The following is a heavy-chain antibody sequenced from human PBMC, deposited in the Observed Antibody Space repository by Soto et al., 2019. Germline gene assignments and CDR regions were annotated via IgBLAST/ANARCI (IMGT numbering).Heavy chain of an antibody. Sequence: PXXXKPXXXXSLTXTXXGGSXXXXXXXXXRQPPGKGLEWIGYIYYSGSTNYNPSLKSRVTISVDTSKXXFXLXXXXXXXADTAVYYCARGGPQLANNYYYYMDVWGKGTTVTV. D-gene: IGHD6-6*01. V-gene: IGHV4-59*01. CDR1: GGSXXXXX. J-gene: IGHJ6*03. CDR3: ARGGPQLANNYYYYMDV. CDR2: IYYSGST.